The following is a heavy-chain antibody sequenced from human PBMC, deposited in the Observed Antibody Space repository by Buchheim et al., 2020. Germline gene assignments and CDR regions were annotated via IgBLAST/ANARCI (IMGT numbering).Heavy chain of an antibody. CDR1: GLTFSSFA. D-gene: IGHD1-14*01. V-gene: IGHV3-23*01. J-gene: IGHJ6*02. CDR3: AKGVRTTAGKYYYGMDV. CDR2: ISNSGGTT. Sequence: EVELLESGGGLAQPGGSLGLSCAASGLTFSSFAMSWVRQAPGKGLEWVSAISNSGGTTYYADSVKGRFTISRDNSKNTLYLQMNSLRAEDTAVYYCAKGVRTTAGKYYYGMDVWGQGT.